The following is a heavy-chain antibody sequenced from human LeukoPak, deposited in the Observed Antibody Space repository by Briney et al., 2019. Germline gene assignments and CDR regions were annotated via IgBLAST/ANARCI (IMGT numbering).Heavy chain of an antibody. CDR2: INPSGGTT. V-gene: IGHV3-23*01. CDR1: GITLSNYG. J-gene: IGHJ4*02. D-gene: IGHD4-23*01. Sequence: GGSLRLSCAVSGITLSNYGMSWVRQAPGKGLEWVSGINPSGGTTYYADSVKGRFTISRDNSKNTLYVQMNSLRAEDTAVYYCAKRVQGNMGPFDFWGQGTLVTVSS. CDR3: AKRVQGNMGPFDF.